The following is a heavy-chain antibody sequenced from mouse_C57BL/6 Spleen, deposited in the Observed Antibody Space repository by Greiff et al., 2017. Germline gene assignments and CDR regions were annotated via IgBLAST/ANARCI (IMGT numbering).Heavy chain of an antibody. J-gene: IGHJ2*01. CDR2: ISSGGSYT. D-gene: IGHD1-1*01. V-gene: IGHV5-6*02. CDR1: GFTFSTYG. CDR3: ARPLRYYFDY. Sequence: DVKLVESGGDLVKPGGSLKLSCAASGFTFSTYGMSWVRQTPDKRLEWVATISSGGSYTYYPDSVKGRFTISRDNAKNTLYLQMSSLKSEDTAMYYCARPLRYYFDYWGQGTTLTVSS.